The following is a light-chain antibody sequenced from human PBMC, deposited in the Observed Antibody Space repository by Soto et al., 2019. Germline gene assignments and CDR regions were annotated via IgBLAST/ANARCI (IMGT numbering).Light chain of an antibody. CDR3: QQRGNWPQT. CDR2: DAF. V-gene: IGKV3-11*01. J-gene: IGKJ3*01. Sequence: EIVLTQSPATLSLSPGERATLSCRASQSVRSYLAWYQQKPGQTPRLLIYDAFNRATGNPARFSGSGSGTDFTLTISSLEPEDFAVYYCQQRGNWPQTFGPGTKVDI. CDR1: QSVRSY.